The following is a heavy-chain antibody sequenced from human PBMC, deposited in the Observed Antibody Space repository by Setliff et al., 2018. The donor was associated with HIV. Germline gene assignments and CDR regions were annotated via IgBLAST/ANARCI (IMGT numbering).Heavy chain of an antibody. V-gene: IGHV7-4-1*02. CDR1: GYTFNNYA. D-gene: IGHD3-10*01. CDR2: INTNTGSP. CDR3: ARGGDRMQIWSRFPFDI. Sequence: ASVKVSCKASGYTFNNYALYWVRQATGQGFEWMGWINTNTGSPTYAQGFTRRFVFSLDPSVRTAYLQITGLKAEDTAVYYCARGGDRMQIWSRFPFDIWGQGTMVTVSS. J-gene: IGHJ3*02.